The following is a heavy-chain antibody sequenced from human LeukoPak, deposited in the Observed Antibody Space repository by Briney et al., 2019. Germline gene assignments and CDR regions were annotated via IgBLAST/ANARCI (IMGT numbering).Heavy chain of an antibody. CDR3: ARDNSVRDEAWWFNP. D-gene: IGHD5-24*01. CDR2: ISAYNGNT. CDR1: GYTFTSYG. Sequence: ASVKVSCKASGYTFTSYGISWVRQAPGQGLEWMGWISAYNGNTNYAQKFRGRVTMTRDTSISTAYMELSRLRSEDTAVYYCARDNSVRDEAWWFNPWGQGTLVTVSS. J-gene: IGHJ5*02. V-gene: IGHV1-18*01.